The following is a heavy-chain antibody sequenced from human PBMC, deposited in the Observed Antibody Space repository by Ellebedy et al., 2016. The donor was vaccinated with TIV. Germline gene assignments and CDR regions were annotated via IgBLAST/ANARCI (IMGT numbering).Heavy chain of an antibody. J-gene: IGHJ2*01. CDR2: ISAYNGST. D-gene: IGHD6-19*01. Sequence: ASVKVSCKASGYTFTSYGISWVRQAPGQGLEWMGWISAYNGSTNYAQKLQGRVTMTTDTSTSTAYMELRSLRSDDTAVYYCAREDSSGSYWYFDLWGRGTLVTVSS. CDR3: AREDSSGSYWYFDL. CDR1: GYTFTSYG. V-gene: IGHV1-18*01.